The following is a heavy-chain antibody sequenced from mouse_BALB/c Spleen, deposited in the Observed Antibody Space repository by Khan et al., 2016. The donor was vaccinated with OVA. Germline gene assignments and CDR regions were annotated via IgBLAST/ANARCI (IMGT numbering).Heavy chain of an antibody. CDR1: GFSLTTYG. V-gene: IGHV2-2*02. D-gene: IGHD2-4*01. CDR2: IWSGGST. J-gene: IGHJ3*01. Sequence: QVQLKQSGPGLVQPSQSLSITCTVSGFSLTTYGVHWVRQSPGKGLEWLGVIWSGGSTDYNAAFISRLSISKDNSNSQVFFKMNSLQANDTAIYYCARNYDYDEGLAYWGQGTLVTVSA. CDR3: ARNYDYDEGLAY.